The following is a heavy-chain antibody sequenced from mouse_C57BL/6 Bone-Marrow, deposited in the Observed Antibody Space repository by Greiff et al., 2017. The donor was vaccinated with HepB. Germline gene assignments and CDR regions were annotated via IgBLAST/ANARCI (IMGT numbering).Heavy chain of an antibody. CDR1: GYTFTDYY. V-gene: IGHV1-76*01. J-gene: IGHJ3*01. Sequence: QVQLQQSGAELVRPGASVKLSCKASGYTFTDYYINWVKQRPGQGLEWIARIYPGSGNTNYNEKFKGKATLTAEKSSSTAYMQLSSLTSEDSAVYLCARGDYDGYPAWFAYWGQGTLVTVSA. CDR2: IYPGSGNT. CDR3: ARGDYDGYPAWFAY. D-gene: IGHD2-3*01.